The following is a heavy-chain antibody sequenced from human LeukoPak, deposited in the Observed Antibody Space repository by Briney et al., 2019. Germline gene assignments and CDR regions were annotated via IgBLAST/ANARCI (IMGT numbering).Heavy chain of an antibody. V-gene: IGHV3-23*01. CDR2: ISGSGGST. CDR3: AKSMTTVTTSGRVGY. Sequence: PGGSLRLSCAASGFTFSSYSMNWVRQAPGKGLEWVSAISGSGGSTYYADSVKGRFTISRDNSKNTLYLQMNSLSAEDTAVYYCAKSMTTVTTSGRVGYWGQGTLVTVSS. J-gene: IGHJ4*02. CDR1: GFTFSSYS. D-gene: IGHD4-17*01.